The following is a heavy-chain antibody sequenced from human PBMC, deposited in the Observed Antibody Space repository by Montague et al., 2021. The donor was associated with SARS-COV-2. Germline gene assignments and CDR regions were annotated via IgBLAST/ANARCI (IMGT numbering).Heavy chain of an antibody. Sequence: SETLSLTCTVSGVSISSYYWTWIRQPPGKGLEWIGFIYYSGSTNYNPSLKSRVTISVDTSKNQFSLKLGSVTAADTAVYYCARAGSGSYSFYYYYGMDVWGQGTTVTVSS. CDR1: GVSISSYY. D-gene: IGHD3-10*01. J-gene: IGHJ6*02. CDR3: ARAGSGSYSFYYYYGMDV. CDR2: IYYSGST. V-gene: IGHV4-59*08.